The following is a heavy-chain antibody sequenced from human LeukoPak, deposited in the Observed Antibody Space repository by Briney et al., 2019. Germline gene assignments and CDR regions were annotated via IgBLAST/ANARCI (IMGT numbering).Heavy chain of an antibody. CDR3: ARDPPVGYCGGDCYTDY. J-gene: IGHJ4*02. CDR1: GFTVSSNY. D-gene: IGHD2-21*02. V-gene: IGHV3-66*02. CDR2: IYSGGST. Sequence: GGSLRLSCAASGFTVSSNYMSWVRQAPGKGLEWVSVIYSGGSTYYAGSVKGRFTISRDNSKNTLYLQMNSLRAEDTAVYYCARDPPVGYCGGDCYTDYWGQGTLVTVSS.